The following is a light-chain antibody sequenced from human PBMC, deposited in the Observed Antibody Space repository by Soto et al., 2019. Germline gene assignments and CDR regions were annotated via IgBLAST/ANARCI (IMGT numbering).Light chain of an antibody. CDR3: QQHNGDLPVV. Sequence: DIQMTQSPSSLSASVGDRVTITCRSRQAIAQTIAWYQQKPGQDPNLLIYAASTLHSGVPSRFSSSGSGTHFALTSPGLQLEDVATEFCQQHNGDLPVVFGPGTMVD. J-gene: IGKJ3*01. CDR1: QAIAQT. V-gene: IGKV1-27*01. CDR2: AAS.